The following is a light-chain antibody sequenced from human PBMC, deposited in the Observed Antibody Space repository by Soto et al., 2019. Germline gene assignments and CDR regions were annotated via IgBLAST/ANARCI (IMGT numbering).Light chain of an antibody. Sequence: QSALTQPASVSGSPGQSITISCTGTSNDVGAYDYVSWYQQHPGKAPKLIIYEARNRPSGVPDRFSGSKSGNTASLTISGLQAADEADYYCSLYTSENTYVFGTGTKLTVL. CDR3: SLYTSENTYV. CDR1: SNDVGAYDY. V-gene: IGLV2-14*01. J-gene: IGLJ1*01. CDR2: EAR.